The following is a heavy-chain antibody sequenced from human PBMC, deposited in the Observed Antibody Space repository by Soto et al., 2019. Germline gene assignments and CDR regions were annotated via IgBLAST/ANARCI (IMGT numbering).Heavy chain of an antibody. CDR3: ARHGAQSPYYYYGVDV. Sequence: QVQLQESGPGLVKPSETLSLTCTVSGGSISSYYWSWIRQPPGKGLEWIGYIYYSGSTNYNPSRKSRVTISADTSKNQFSLKLSSVTAADTAVYYCARHGAQSPYYYYGVDVWGQGTTVTVSS. J-gene: IGHJ6*02. CDR2: IYYSGST. D-gene: IGHD3-16*01. CDR1: GGSISSYY. V-gene: IGHV4-59*08.